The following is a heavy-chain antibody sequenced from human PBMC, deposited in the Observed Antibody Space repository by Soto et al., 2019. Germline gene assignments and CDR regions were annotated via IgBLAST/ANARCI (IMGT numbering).Heavy chain of an antibody. V-gene: IGHV4-30-2*01. CDR3: ARGQYYDSSYDAFDI. CDR1: GGSISSGGYS. D-gene: IGHD3-22*01. J-gene: IGHJ3*02. CDR2: IYHSGST. Sequence: QLQLQESGSGLVKPSQTLSLTCAVSGGSISSGGYSWSWIRQPPGKGLEWIGYIYHSGSTYYNPSLKSRVTISVDRSKNQFSLKLSSVTAAETAVYYCARGQYYDSSYDAFDIWGQGTMVTVSS.